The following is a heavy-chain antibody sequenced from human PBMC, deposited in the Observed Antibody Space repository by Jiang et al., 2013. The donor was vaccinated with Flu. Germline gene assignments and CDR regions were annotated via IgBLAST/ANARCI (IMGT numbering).Heavy chain of an antibody. J-gene: IGHJ6*02. V-gene: IGHV3-53*04. CDR2: IYNDGST. CDR3: ARGGSNPYYNYGVDV. Sequence: QLLESGGGLVQPGGSLRLSCAASGFTFSTTYMTWVRQAPGKGLEWVSVIYNDGSTYYADSVKGRFTISSHNSMNTLYLQLNGLRADDTAIYYCARGGSNPYYNYGVDVWGQGTT. D-gene: IGHD3-10*01. CDR1: GFTFSTTY.